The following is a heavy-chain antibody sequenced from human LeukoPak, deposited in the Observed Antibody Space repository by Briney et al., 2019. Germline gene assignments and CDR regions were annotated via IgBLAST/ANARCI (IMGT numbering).Heavy chain of an antibody. V-gene: IGHV3-30*02. D-gene: IGHD1-26*01. Sequence: GGSLRLSCAASGFTISTYGMSWVRQAPGKGLEGVAFIRHDGSKKYYADSVKGRFTISRDNSKNTLYLQMNSLRSEDTAVYYCVKDYSGTDGLDIWGQGTRVTVS. J-gene: IGHJ3*02. CDR2: IRHDGSKK. CDR3: VKDYSGTDGLDI. CDR1: GFTISTYG.